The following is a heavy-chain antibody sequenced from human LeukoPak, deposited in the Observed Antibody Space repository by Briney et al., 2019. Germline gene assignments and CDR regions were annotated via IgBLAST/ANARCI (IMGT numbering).Heavy chain of an antibody. CDR3: ARDQGVIVVVPTSPSDI. CDR1: GYTFSGYY. CDR2: INPHSGGT. Sequence: ATVKLSCKASGYTFSGYYMHWVRDAPAQGLEWMGWINPHSGGTNYAQKFRGSVTMTRDKSIITAYMELSRLRSDDKAVYYGARDQGVIVVVPTSPSDIWCQGTMVTVSS. J-gene: IGHJ3*02. D-gene: IGHD2-2*01. V-gene: IGHV1-2*02.